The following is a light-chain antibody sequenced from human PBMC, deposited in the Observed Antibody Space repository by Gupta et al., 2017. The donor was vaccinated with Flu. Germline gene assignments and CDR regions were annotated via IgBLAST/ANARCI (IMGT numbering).Light chain of an antibody. CDR3: QQYSSYPIT. CDR1: QNINRW. CDR2: MSS. Sequence: EGKVTHTCRASQNINRWLAWYQRKPGKAPNLLIYMSSSLHSGVPSRFSGSGSGTEFTLTISSLRPEDSATYFCQQYSSYPITFGQGTRLE. J-gene: IGKJ5*01. V-gene: IGKV1-5*03.